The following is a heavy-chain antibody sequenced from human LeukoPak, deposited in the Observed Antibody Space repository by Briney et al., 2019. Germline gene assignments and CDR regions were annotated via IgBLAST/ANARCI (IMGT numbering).Heavy chain of an antibody. D-gene: IGHD6-25*01. CDR3: ARRSAAKDAFDI. Sequence: GGSLRLSCAASGFTFSSYRMHWVRQAPGKGLVWVSRINSDGGSTSYTDSVKGRFTISRDNAKNTLYLQMNSLRAEDTAVYYCARRSAAKDAFDIWGQGTKVTASS. J-gene: IGHJ3*02. V-gene: IGHV3-74*01. CDR1: GFTFSSYR. CDR2: INSDGGST.